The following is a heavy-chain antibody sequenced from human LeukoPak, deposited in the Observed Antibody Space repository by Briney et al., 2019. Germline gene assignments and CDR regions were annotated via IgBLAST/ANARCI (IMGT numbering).Heavy chain of an antibody. V-gene: IGHV3-23*01. CDR2: ISDIGGTT. D-gene: IGHD3-22*01. CDR3: AKDYYDSSGYYNYDAFDI. Sequence: GGSLRLSRAASGFTFSSYAMTWVRQAPGKGLEWVSTISDIGGTTYYADSVKGRFTISRDNSKNTLYLQMNSLRAEDTAVYYCAKDYYDSSGYYNYDAFDIWGQGTMVTVSS. CDR1: GFTFSSYA. J-gene: IGHJ3*02.